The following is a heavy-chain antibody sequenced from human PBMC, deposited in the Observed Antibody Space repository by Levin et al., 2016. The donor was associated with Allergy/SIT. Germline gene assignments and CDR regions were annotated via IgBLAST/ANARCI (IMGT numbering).Heavy chain of an antibody. CDR2: INVNSGNT. V-gene: IGHV1-3*01. D-gene: IGHD5-24*01. Sequence: ASVKVSCKASGYTFSNYAMHWVRQAPGQRLEWMGWINVNSGNTKYSPKFQGRVTMTSDTSASTVYMELSSLRSGDTAVYFCAREGKLSEMKRFDYWGQETLVTVSS. J-gene: IGHJ4*02. CDR1: GYTFSNYA. CDR3: AREGKLSEMKRFDY.